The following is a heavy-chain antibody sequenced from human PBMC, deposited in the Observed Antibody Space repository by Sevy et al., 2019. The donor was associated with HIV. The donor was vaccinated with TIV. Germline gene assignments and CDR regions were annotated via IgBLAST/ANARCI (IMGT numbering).Heavy chain of an antibody. V-gene: IGHV3-30-3*02. Sequence: GSLRLSCAVSGFTFSSYSMHWVRQAPGKGLEWVTVISYDGSNKYYADSVKGRFTISRDNLKNTLYLQMNSLRAEDTAVYYCAKCGGDCYSRGYLDYWGQGTLVTVSS. CDR1: GFTFSSYS. CDR3: AKCGGDCYSRGYLDY. D-gene: IGHD2-21*02. J-gene: IGHJ4*02. CDR2: ISYDGSNK.